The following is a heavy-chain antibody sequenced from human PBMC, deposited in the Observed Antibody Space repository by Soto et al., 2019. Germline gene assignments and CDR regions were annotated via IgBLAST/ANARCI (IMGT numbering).Heavy chain of an antibody. V-gene: IGHV4-39*07. Sequence: SETLSLTCTVSGGSISSSTYYWAWIRQPPGKGLDWTATIYYNGRTYYNPSLKSRVTISLDTSKNHFSLRLGSVTAADTAVYYCAHRPIVGAAIWGQGTLVTVSS. D-gene: IGHD1-26*01. J-gene: IGHJ4*02. CDR2: IYYNGRT. CDR3: AHRPIVGAAI. CDR1: GGSISSSTYY.